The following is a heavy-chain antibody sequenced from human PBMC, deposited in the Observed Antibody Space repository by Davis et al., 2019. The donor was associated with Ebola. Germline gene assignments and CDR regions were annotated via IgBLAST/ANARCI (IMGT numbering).Heavy chain of an antibody. D-gene: IGHD4-11*01. V-gene: IGHV4-4*02. CDR3: ARLYSNFYYYYYGMDV. J-gene: IGHJ6*02. Sequence: SETLSLTCAVSGGSISSSNWWSWVRQPPGKGLEWIGEIYHSGSTNYNPSLKSRVTISVDTSKNQFSLKLSSVTAADTAVYYCARLYSNFYYYYYGMDVWGQGTTVTVSS. CDR1: GGSISSSNW. CDR2: IYHSGST.